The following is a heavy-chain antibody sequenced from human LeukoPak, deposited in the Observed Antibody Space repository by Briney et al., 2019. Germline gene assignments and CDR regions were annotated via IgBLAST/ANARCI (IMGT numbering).Heavy chain of an antibody. D-gene: IGHD1-26*01. J-gene: IGHJ4*02. CDR3: AKANAAGELEPMPFDY. CDR1: GFTFSSYS. CDR2: ISSSSSTI. Sequence: PGGSLRLSCAASGFTFSSYSMNWVRQAPGKGLEWVSYISSSSSTIYYADSVKGRFTISRDNAENSLYLQMSGLRAEDTALYHCAKANAAGELEPMPFDYWGQGTLVTVSS. V-gene: IGHV3-48*01.